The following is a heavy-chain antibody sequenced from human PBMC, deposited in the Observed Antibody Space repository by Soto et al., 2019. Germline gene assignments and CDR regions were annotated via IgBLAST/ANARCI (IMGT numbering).Heavy chain of an antibody. CDR3: ARDHSLGSNSYYYFDL. CDR2: ISSSSVKI. Sequence: GGSLRLSCVASGFTLNGYAMNWVRQAPGKGLEWVSYISSSSVKIDYADSVKGRFTISRDSAKNSLFLQMNSLRDEDTAVYYCARDHSLGSNSYYYFDLWGQGT. J-gene: IGHJ4*02. CDR1: GFTLNGYA. V-gene: IGHV3-48*02. D-gene: IGHD6-13*01.